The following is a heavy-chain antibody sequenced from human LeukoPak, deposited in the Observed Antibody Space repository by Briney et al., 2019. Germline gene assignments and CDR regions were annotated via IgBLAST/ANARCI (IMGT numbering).Heavy chain of an antibody. D-gene: IGHD6-19*01. CDR1: GYTFTSYG. J-gene: IGHJ4*02. V-gene: IGHV1-69*05. Sequence: SVKVSCKASGYTFTSYGISWVRQAPGQGLEWMGGIIPIFGTANYAQKFQGRVTITTDESTSTAYMELSSLRSEDTAVYYCAREGKGSSGWALDYWGQGTLVTVSS. CDR3: AREGKGSSGWALDY. CDR2: IIPIFGTA.